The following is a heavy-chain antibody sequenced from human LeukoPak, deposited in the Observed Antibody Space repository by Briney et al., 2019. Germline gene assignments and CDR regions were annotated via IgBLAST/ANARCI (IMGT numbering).Heavy chain of an antibody. Sequence: PSQTLSLTCIVSGDSISSGGYYWSWIRQPPGKGLEWIGTIYYSGITHYSPSLKSRVTISVDTSKNQFSLKLSSVTATDTALYYCARRVYGTSQYYWGQGTLVTVSS. J-gene: IGHJ4*02. V-gene: IGHV4-39*01. D-gene: IGHD5/OR15-5a*01. CDR1: GDSISSGGYY. CDR2: IYYSGIT. CDR3: ARRVYGTSQYY.